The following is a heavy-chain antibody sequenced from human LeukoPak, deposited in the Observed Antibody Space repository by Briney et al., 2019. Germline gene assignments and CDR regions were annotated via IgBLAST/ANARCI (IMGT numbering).Heavy chain of an antibody. J-gene: IGHJ4*02. CDR3: ARGPGGPVTSYYFDY. D-gene: IGHD2-8*02. V-gene: IGHV4-4*02. Sequence: SGTLSLTCAVSGGSISSNNWWNWVRQPPGKGLEWIGEIYHSGNTNYNPSLKSRVTISVDKSKNQFSLNLSSVTAADTAVYYCARGPGGPVTSYYFDYWGQGTLVTVSS. CDR2: IYHSGNT. CDR1: GGSISSNNW.